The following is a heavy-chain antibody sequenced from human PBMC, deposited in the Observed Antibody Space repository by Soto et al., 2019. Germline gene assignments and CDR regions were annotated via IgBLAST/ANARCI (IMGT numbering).Heavy chain of an antibody. CDR3: TRGTWGSAFDI. D-gene: IGHD7-27*01. V-gene: IGHV3-9*01. Sequence: GGSLRLSCAASGFTVDDYTVDWVRQIPEKGLEWVSGITSNGDTIDYAGSVRGRFTISRDNAKNSLYLQMNSLRTEDTALYYCTRGTWGSAFDIWGQGTMVTVSS. CDR2: ITSNGDTI. CDR1: GFTVDDYT. J-gene: IGHJ3*02.